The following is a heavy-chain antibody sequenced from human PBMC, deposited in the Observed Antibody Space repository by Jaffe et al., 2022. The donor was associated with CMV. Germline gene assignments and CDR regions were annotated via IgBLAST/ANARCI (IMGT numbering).Heavy chain of an antibody. Sequence: EVQLVESGGGLVQPGGSLRLSCAATGFTFSTSWMHWLRQAPGKGLLWVSRINSDGSDTTYADSVKGRFTVSRDNAKNTLYLQMNSLRAEDTAVYYCARDPAGGHQVWLPGGWFDPWGQGAQVTVSS. CDR2: INSDGSDT. V-gene: IGHV3-74*01. J-gene: IGHJ5*02. CDR3: ARDPAGGHQVWLPGGWFDP. D-gene: IGHD5-18*01. CDR1: GFTFSTSW.